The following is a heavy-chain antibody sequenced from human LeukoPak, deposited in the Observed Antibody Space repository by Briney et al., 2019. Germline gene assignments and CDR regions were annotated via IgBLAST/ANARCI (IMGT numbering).Heavy chain of an antibody. CDR3: ANLVAVAGTDGYYFDY. J-gene: IGHJ4*02. CDR2: ISGSGGST. Sequence: GGSLRLSCAASGFTFSSYAMSWVRQAPGKGLEWVSAISGSGGSTYYADSLKGRFTISRDNSKNTLYLQMNSLRAEDTAVYYCANLVAVAGTDGYYFDYWGQGTLVTVSS. CDR1: GFTFSSYA. D-gene: IGHD6-19*01. V-gene: IGHV3-23*01.